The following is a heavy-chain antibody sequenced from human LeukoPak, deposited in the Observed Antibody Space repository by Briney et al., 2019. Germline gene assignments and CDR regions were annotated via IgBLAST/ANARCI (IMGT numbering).Heavy chain of an antibody. J-gene: IGHJ4*02. CDR1: GFPFSSYW. D-gene: IGHD3-22*01. CDR3: ARAKLFYYDSSGYRD. CDR2: IKQDGSEK. V-gene: IGHV3-7*01. Sequence: GGSLRLSCAASGFPFSSYWMSWVRQAPGKGLEWVANIKQDGSEKYYVDSVKGRFTISRDNAKNSLYLQLNSLRAEDTAVYYCARAKLFYYDSSGYRDWGQGTLVTVSS.